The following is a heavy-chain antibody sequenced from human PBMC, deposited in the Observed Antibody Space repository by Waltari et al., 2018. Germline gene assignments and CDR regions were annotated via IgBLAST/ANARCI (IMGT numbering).Heavy chain of an antibody. CDR1: GGSIGSGGYD. CDR2: IYYSGST. V-gene: IGHV4-31*03. J-gene: IGHJ4*02. CDR3: ASGQGDGLSDY. Sequence: QVQLQESGPGLVTPSQTLSLTCTVSGGSIGSGGYDWSWIRQHPGKGLEWIGYIYYSGSTYYNPSLKSRVTISVDTSKNQFSLKLSSVTAADTAVYYCASGQGDGLSDYWGQGTLVTVSS. D-gene: IGHD3-10*01.